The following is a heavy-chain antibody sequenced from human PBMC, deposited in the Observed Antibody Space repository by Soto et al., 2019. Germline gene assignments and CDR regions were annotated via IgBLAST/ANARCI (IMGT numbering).Heavy chain of an antibody. CDR2: INSDGSST. CDR3: ARDTPRLWNFWSGYYVSDYYYYGMDV. Sequence: GGSLRLSCAASGFTFSSYWMHWVRQAPGKGLVWVSRINSDGSSTSYADSVKGRFTISRDNAKNTLYQQMNSLRAEDTAVYYCARDTPRLWNFWSGYYVSDYYYYGMDVWGQGTTVTVSS. D-gene: IGHD3-3*01. V-gene: IGHV3-74*01. J-gene: IGHJ6*02. CDR1: GFTFSSYW.